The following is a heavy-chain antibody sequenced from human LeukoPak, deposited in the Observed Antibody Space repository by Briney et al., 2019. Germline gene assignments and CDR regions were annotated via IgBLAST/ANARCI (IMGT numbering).Heavy chain of an antibody. V-gene: IGHV1-18*01. CDR2: ISGYNGNT. D-gene: IGHD3-3*01. CDR1: GYTFTSYG. Sequence: ASVKVSCKASGYTFTSYGISWVRQAPGQGLEWMGWISGYNGNTNYAQRLQGRVTMTTDTSTSTAYMELRSLRSDDTAVYYCARVDFWSGYYTANDYWGEGTLVTVSS. CDR3: ARVDFWSGYYTANDY. J-gene: IGHJ4*02.